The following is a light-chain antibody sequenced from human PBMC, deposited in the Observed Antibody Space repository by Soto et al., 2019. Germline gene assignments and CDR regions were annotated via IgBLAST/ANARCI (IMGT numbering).Light chain of an antibody. Sequence: IQMTQSPSTLSESVGDRVTITCRASQNIDAWLAWYQQKPGKAPKVLIYKASSLESGVPSRFSGSGSGTEFTLTISSLQPDDSATYYCQRYNTYPLTFGGGTKVDIK. CDR3: QRYNTYPLT. CDR2: KAS. J-gene: IGKJ4*01. V-gene: IGKV1-5*03. CDR1: QNIDAW.